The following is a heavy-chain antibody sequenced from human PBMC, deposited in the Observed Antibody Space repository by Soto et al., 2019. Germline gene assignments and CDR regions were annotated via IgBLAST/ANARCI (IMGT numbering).Heavy chain of an antibody. Sequence: PGGSLRLSCAASGFTFSSYGMHWVRQAPGKGLEWVAVISYDGSNKYYADSVKGRFTISRDNSKNTLYLQVNSLRAEDTAVYYCAKTGYYDFWSGYYPGYYYYGMDVWGQGTTVTVSS. CDR2: ISYDGSNK. V-gene: IGHV3-30*18. J-gene: IGHJ6*02. CDR3: AKTGYYDFWSGYYPGYYYYGMDV. CDR1: GFTFSSYG. D-gene: IGHD3-3*01.